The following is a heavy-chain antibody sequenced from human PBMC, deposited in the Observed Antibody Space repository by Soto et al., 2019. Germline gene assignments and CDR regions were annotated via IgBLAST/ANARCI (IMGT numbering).Heavy chain of an antibody. CDR2: IYTSGST. Sequence: SETLSLTCTVSGGSISSYYWSWLRQPAGKGLEGIGRIYTSGSTNYNPSLKSRVTMSVDTSKNQFSLKLSSVTAADTAVYYCARFSSGWSGWFDPWGQGTLVTVSS. J-gene: IGHJ5*02. CDR3: ARFSSGWSGWFDP. D-gene: IGHD6-19*01. CDR1: GGSISSYY. V-gene: IGHV4-4*07.